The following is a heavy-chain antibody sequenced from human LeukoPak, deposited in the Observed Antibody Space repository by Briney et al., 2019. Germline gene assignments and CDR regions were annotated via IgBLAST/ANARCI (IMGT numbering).Heavy chain of an antibody. D-gene: IGHD3-10*01. CDR1: GFTFRNYG. Sequence: PGGSLRLSCATSGFTFRNYGMHWVRQAPGKGLEWVTFVRFDGSYQLYTDSVEGRFTISRDNSKSTLYLQMTSLRPEDTALYYCAKDRTFEEYSFDFWGRGTLVTVSS. CDR3: AKDRTFEEYSFDF. V-gene: IGHV3-30*02. CDR2: VRFDGSYQ. J-gene: IGHJ4*02.